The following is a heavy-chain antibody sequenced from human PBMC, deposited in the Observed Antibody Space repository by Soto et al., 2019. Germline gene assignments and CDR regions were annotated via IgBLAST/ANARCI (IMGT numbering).Heavy chain of an antibody. CDR2: IYYSGST. V-gene: IGHV4-59*01. CDR3: ARARELAGLDY. J-gene: IGHJ4*02. CDR1: GGSISSYY. Sequence: QVQLQESGPGLVKPSETLSLTCTVSGGSISSYYWSWIRQPPGKGLEWIGYIYYSGSTNYNPSLKSRVTISVDTSKNQFSLKLSSVTAADTAVYYCARARELAGLDYWGQGTLVTVSS. D-gene: IGHD1-26*01.